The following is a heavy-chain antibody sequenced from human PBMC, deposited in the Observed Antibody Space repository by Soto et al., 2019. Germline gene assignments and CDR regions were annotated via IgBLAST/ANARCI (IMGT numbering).Heavy chain of an antibody. CDR2: IDWDDDK. V-gene: IGHV2-70*11. Sequence: GSGPTLVNPTQTVTLTCTFSGFSLSTSGMCVSWIRQPPGKALEWLARIDWDDDKYYSTSLKTRLTISKDTSKNQVVLTMTNMDPVDTATYYCARIVVVPAAKSPENAFDIWGQGTMVTVSS. CDR1: GFSLSTSGMC. D-gene: IGHD2-2*01. J-gene: IGHJ3*02. CDR3: ARIVVVPAAKSPENAFDI.